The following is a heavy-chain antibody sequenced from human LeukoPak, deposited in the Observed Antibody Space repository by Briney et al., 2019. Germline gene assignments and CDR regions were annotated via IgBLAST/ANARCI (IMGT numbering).Heavy chain of an antibody. CDR2: ICGSGGST. Sequence: GGSLRLSCAASGFTFSSYAMSWVRQAPGKGLEWVSAICGSGGSTYYADSVKGRFTISRDNSKNPLYLQMNSLRAEDTAVYYCARDWDESSGYFYPDAFDIWGQGTMVTVSS. D-gene: IGHD3-22*01. V-gene: IGHV3-23*01. CDR1: GFTFSSYA. J-gene: IGHJ3*02. CDR3: ARDWDESSGYFYPDAFDI.